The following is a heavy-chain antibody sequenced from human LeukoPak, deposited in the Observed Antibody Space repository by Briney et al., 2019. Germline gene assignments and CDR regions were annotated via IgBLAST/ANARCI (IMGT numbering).Heavy chain of an antibody. CDR2: IYYSGST. CDR3: AREDGYCNGGSCYRGMDV. V-gene: IGHV4-59*01. J-gene: IGHJ6*02. CDR1: GGSISSYY. D-gene: IGHD2-15*01. Sequence: SETLSLTCTVSGGSISSYYWSRIRQPPGKGLEWIGYIYYSGSTNYNPSLKSRVTISVDTSKNQFSLKLSSVTAADTAVYYCAREDGYCNGGSCYRGMDVWGQGTTVTVSS.